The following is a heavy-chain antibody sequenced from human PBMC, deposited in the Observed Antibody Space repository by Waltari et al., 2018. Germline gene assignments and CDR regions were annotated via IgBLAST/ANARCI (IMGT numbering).Heavy chain of an antibody. Sequence: EVQLAESGGGLAKPGGSLRISCAASGFALRDYSLPWVRQAPGKGLEWVSAINSGGRTYYADSVKGRFTISRDNSKNTLSLEMNSLRVEDTAVYYCAKGPAGGYGLDSWGQGVVVTVSS. CDR1: GFALRDYS. V-gene: IGHV3-23*04. CDR2: INSGGRT. D-gene: IGHD3-3*01. CDR3: AKGPAGGYGLDS. J-gene: IGHJ4*03.